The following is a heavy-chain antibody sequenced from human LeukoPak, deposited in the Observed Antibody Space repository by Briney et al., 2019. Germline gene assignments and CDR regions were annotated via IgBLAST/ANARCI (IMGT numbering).Heavy chain of an antibody. J-gene: IGHJ4*02. D-gene: IGHD1-26*01. Sequence: EGSLRLSCAASGFTFSSYSMNWVRQAPGKGLEWVSSISSSSSYIYYADSVKGRFTIFRDNAKNSLYLQMNSLRAEDTAVYYCASYGSGSYYRGYFDYWGQGTLVTVSS. CDR3: ASYGSGSYYRGYFDY. V-gene: IGHV3-21*01. CDR2: ISSSSSYI. CDR1: GFTFSSYS.